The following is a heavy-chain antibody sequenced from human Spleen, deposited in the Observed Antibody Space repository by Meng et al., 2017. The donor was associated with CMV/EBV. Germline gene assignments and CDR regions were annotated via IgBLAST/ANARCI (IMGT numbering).Heavy chain of an antibody. Sequence: LSLTCAASGFTFSSYAMSWVRQAPGKGLEWVSGISGRADMTYYADSVKGRFTISRDNSKNTLYLQMDSLRIDDTAVYICAKDLSWFGAFDIWGQGTMVTVSS. CDR1: GFTFSSYA. CDR2: ISGRADMT. J-gene: IGHJ3*02. V-gene: IGHV3-23*01. D-gene: IGHD3-16*01. CDR3: AKDLSWFGAFDI.